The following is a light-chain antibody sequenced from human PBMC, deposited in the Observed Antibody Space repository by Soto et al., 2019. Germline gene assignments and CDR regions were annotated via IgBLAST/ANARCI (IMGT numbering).Light chain of an antibody. Sequence: EIVLTQPPGPLSVSPGDRVTVSCRASQTVNNNYLSWYQQKPGQAPRLLIYGASTPATGTPARFSGSGSGTHFTLTVSRLVPEDFAVYYCQQYGGSAPWTFGPGTKVDMK. J-gene: IGKJ1*01. CDR1: QTVNNNY. V-gene: IGKV3-20*01. CDR3: QQYGGSAPWT. CDR2: GAS.